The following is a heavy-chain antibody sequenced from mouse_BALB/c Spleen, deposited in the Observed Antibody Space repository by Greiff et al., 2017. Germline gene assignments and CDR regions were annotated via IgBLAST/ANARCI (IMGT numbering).Heavy chain of an antibody. CDR2: IWAGGST. J-gene: IGHJ3*01. D-gene: IGHD2-4*01. CDR3: ARVPYDYDDDGFAY. V-gene: IGHV2-9*02. Sequence: VKLVESGPGLVAPSQSLSITCTVSGFSLTSYGVHWVRQPPGKGLEWLGVIWAGGSTNYNSALMSRLSISKDNSKSQVFLKMNSLQTDDTAMYYCARVPYDYDDDGFAYWGQGTLVTVSA. CDR1: GFSLTSYG.